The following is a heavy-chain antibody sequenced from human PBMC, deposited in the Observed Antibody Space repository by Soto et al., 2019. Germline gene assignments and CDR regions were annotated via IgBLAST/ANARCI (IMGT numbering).Heavy chain of an antibody. CDR2: ISGGGGST. V-gene: IGHV3-23*01. D-gene: IGHD3-10*01. J-gene: IGHJ4*02. CDR3: AKPPNYGSGSYHFDY. CDR1: GFTFSSYA. Sequence: PGGSLRLSCAASGFTFSSYAMSWVRQAPGKGLEWVSAISGGGGSTYYADSVKGRFTISRDNSKNTLYLQMNSLRAEDTAVYYCAKPPNYGSGSYHFDYWGQGTLVTVSS.